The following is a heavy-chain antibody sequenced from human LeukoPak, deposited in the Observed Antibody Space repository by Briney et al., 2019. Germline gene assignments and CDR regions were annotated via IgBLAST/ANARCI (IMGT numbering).Heavy chain of an antibody. V-gene: IGHV3-48*04. CDR1: GFTVSSYS. Sequence: PGGSLRLSCAASGFTVSSYSMTWVRQAPGKGLEWVSNISSSSSTIYYADSVKGRFTISRDNGKNSLYLQMNSLRAEDTAVYYCARDQMAATHRGYYYYGMDVWGQGTTVTVSS. D-gene: IGHD2-15*01. CDR3: ARDQMAATHRGYYYYGMDV. CDR2: ISSSSSTI. J-gene: IGHJ6*02.